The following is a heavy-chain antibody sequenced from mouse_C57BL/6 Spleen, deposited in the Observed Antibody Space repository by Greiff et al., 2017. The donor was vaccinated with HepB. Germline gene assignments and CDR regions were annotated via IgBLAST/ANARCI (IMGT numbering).Heavy chain of an antibody. CDR3: ARAADISGYVGFAY. J-gene: IGHJ3*01. CDR1: GYTFTSYW. Sequence: QVQLQQPGAELVRPGSSVKLSCKASGYTFTSYWMHWVKQRPIQGLEWIGNIDPSDSETHYNQKFKDKATLTVDKSSSTAYMQLSSLTSEDSAVYYCARAADISGYVGFAYWGQGTLVTVSA. D-gene: IGHD3-2*02. CDR2: IDPSDSET. V-gene: IGHV1-52*01.